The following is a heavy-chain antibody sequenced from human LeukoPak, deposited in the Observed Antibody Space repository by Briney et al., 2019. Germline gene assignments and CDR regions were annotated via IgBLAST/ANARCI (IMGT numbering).Heavy chain of an antibody. CDR1: GFTFSSYA. CDR2: ISGSGGST. V-gene: IGHV3-23*01. J-gene: IGHJ1*01. Sequence: PGGSLRLSCAASGFTFSSYAMSWVRQAPGKGLEWVSAISGSGGSTYYADSVKGRFTISRDNSKSTLYLQMNSLRAEDTAVYYCAKVKYCSGGSCYSGYFQHWGQGTLVTVSS. D-gene: IGHD2-15*01. CDR3: AKVKYCSGGSCYSGYFQH.